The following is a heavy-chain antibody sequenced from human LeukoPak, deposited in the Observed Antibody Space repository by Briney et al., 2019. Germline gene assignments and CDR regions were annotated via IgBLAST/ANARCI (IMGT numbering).Heavy chain of an antibody. CDR3: AKGEGVTMVRGVIYYYYYGMDV. D-gene: IGHD3-10*01. V-gene: IGHV3-30*18. CDR2: ISYDGSNK. CDR1: GFTFSSYG. Sequence: PGRSLRLSRAASGFTFSSYGMHWVRQAPGKGLEWVAVISYDGSNKYYADSVKGRFTISRDNSKNTLYLQMNSLRAEDTAVYYCAKGEGVTMVRGVIYYYYYGMDVWGKGTTVTVSS. J-gene: IGHJ6*04.